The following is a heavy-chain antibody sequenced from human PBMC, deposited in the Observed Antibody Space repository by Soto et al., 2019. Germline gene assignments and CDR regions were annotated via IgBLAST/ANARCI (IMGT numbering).Heavy chain of an antibody. CDR3: ASGSADYDYIWGSYLGAFDF. J-gene: IGHJ3*01. CDR2: INPSGGST. D-gene: IGHD3-16*02. Sequence: QVQLVQSGAEVKKPGASVKVSCKASGYTFTSYYMHWVRQAPGQGLEWRGIINPSGGSTSYAQKSQGRVTMTSDTSTCNVYMEQSRLRSEDTAVYYCASGSADYDYIWGSYLGAFDFWGQGTMVTVSS. CDR1: GYTFTSYY. V-gene: IGHV1-46*03.